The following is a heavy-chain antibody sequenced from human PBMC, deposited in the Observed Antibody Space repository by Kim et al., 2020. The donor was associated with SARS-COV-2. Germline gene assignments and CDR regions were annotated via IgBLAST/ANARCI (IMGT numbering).Heavy chain of an antibody. CDR3: ARDEGSGYDTPAPYYYYGMDV. CDR1: GFTFSDYY. V-gene: IGHV3-11*06. Sequence: GGSLRLSCAASGFTFSDYYMSWIRQAPGKGLEWVSYISSSSSYTNYADSVKGRFTISRDNAKNSLYLQMNSLRAEDTAVYYCARDEGSGYDTPAPYYYYGMDVWGQGTTVTVSS. D-gene: IGHD5-12*01. J-gene: IGHJ6*02. CDR2: ISSSSSYT.